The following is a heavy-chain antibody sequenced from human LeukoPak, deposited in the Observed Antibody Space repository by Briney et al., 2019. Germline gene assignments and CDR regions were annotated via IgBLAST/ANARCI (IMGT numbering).Heavy chain of an antibody. CDR2: INPNSGGT. CDR1: GGTFSSYA. D-gene: IGHD6-13*01. Sequence: GASVKVSCKASGGTFSSYAISWVRQAPGQGLEWMGWINPNSGGTNYAQKFQGRVTMTRDTSTSTAYMELRSLRSDDTAVYYCARDRSSPRLGYYMDVWGKGTTVTVSS. V-gene: IGHV1-2*02. J-gene: IGHJ6*03. CDR3: ARDRSSPRLGYYMDV.